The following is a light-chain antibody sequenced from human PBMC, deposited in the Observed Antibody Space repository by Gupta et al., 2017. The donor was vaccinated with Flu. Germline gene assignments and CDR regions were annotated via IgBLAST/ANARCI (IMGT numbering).Light chain of an antibody. CDR2: DVT. CDR3: SAHAGRVTWV. V-gene: IGLV2-11*01. CDR1: SNDFGGSNR. J-gene: IGLJ1*01. Sequence: QSAPTQPRSVCGSPGQSVIIFCTGSSNDFGGSNRVSWHQQPPGKAPKLILYDVTERPSGVPDRFSGSNSGNKASLTISGLQAEDDADYYCSAHAGRVTWVFGTGTTVTVL.